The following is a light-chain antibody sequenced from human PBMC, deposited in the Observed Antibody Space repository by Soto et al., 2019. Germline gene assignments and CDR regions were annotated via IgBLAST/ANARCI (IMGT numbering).Light chain of an antibody. J-gene: IGLJ3*02. V-gene: IGLV3-21*02. CDR3: QVWDSSSDHWV. Sequence: SYELTQPPSVSVAPGQTARITCGGKNIGSKSVHWYQQKPGQAPVLVVYDDSDRPSGIPERFSGSNSGNTATLTISRVEVGDEADYYCQVWDSSSDHWVFGGGTKLTV. CDR2: DDS. CDR1: NIGSKS.